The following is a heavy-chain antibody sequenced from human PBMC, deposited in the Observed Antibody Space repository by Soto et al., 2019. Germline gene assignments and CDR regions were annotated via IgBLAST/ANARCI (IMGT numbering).Heavy chain of an antibody. CDR1: GGSISSGGYY. D-gene: IGHD3-10*01. V-gene: IGHV4-31*03. J-gene: IGHJ3*02. CDR2: IYYSGST. CDR3: AREGVNLHSEDAFDI. Sequence: SETLSLTCTVSGGSISSGGYYWSWIRQHPGKGLEWIGYIYYSGSTYYNPSLKSRVTISVDTSKNQFSLKLSSVTAADTAVYYCAREGVNLHSEDAFDIWGQGTMVTVAS.